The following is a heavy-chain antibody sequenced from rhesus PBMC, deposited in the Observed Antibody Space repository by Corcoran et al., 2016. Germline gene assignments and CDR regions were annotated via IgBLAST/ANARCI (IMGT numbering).Heavy chain of an antibody. J-gene: IGHJ4*01. D-gene: IGHD6-13*01. Sequence: EVRLVESGGGLVQPGGSLRLSCAASGFTFSDYYMSWVRQAPGKGPEGVGFIKNKANGGTAEYPASVKGRFTISRDDSKSIASLQMNSLKTEDTAVYYCAREQAADLFDYWGQGVLVTVSS. CDR3: AREQAADLFDY. CDR1: GFTFSDYY. CDR2: IKNKANGGTA. V-gene: IGHV3-116*02.